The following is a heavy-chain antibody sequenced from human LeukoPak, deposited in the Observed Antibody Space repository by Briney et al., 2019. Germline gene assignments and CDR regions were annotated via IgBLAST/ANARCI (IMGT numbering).Heavy chain of an antibody. CDR2: ISADGGTT. CDR3: AKESGKFDY. CDR1: GLNFADYA. Sequence: GGSLRLSCAVSGLNFADYAMHWVRQPPGKGLEWVSLISADGGTTFSADSVKGRFTIARDNSKNSLYLQMNSLRSEDTAMYFCAKESGKFDYWGQGTLVAVST. V-gene: IGHV3-43*02. J-gene: IGHJ4*02.